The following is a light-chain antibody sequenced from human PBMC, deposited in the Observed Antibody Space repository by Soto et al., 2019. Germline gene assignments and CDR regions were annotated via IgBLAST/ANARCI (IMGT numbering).Light chain of an antibody. CDR2: EVS. CDR1: GSDVGDYNY. CDR3: SSYTGSSYV. J-gene: IGLJ1*01. V-gene: IGLV2-8*01. Sequence: QSLLTQAPSASGSPGQSVTISCTGTGSDVGDYNYVSWYQQHPGKAPKLMIYEVSKRPSGVPDRFSGSKSGNTASLTVSGLQAEDEANYYCSSYTGSSYVFGTGTKVTVL.